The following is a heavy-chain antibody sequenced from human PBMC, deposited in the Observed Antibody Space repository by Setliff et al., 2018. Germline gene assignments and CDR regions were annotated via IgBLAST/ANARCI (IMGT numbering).Heavy chain of an antibody. Sequence: GASVKVSCKASGHTFTSDFMQWVRQAPGQGLEWMGMINPSGGYTIYAQKFQGRVTMTRDTSTSTVYLELSSLRSEDTAVYYCARGLIVLPGPSGDMGYFDYWGQGTLVTVSS. CDR1: GHTFTSDF. CDR2: INPSGGYT. D-gene: IGHD2-8*01. V-gene: IGHV1-46*01. CDR3: ARGLIVLPGPSGDMGYFDY. J-gene: IGHJ4*02.